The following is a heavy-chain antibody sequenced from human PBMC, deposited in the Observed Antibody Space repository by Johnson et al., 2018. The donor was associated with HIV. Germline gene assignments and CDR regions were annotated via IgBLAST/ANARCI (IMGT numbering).Heavy chain of an antibody. V-gene: IGHV3-15*01. J-gene: IGHJ3*02. Sequence: MLLVESGGGLVKPGGSLRLSCAASGFTFSNAWMTWVRQAPGKGLEWIGRIKSKTDGGTTDYAAPVTGRFTISRDDSKNTLYLQMNRLKTEDTAVYYCTTDYNGNDKGGACDIWGQGTMVTVSS. CDR1: GFTFSNAW. CDR3: TTDYNGNDKGGACDI. D-gene: IGHD1-1*01. CDR2: IKSKTDGGTT.